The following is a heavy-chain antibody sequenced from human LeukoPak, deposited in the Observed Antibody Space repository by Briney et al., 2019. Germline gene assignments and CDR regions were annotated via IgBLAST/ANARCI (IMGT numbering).Heavy chain of an antibody. CDR2: INHSGST. CDR1: GGSFSGYY. V-gene: IGHV4-34*01. J-gene: IGHJ5*02. CDR3: ARAGNYYYGSGSYKT. Sequence: PSETLSLTCAVYGGSFSGYYWSWIRQPPGKGLEWIGEINHSGSTNYNPSLKSRVTISVDTSKNQFSLKLSSVTAADTAVYYCARAGNYYYGSGSYKTWGQGTLVTVSS. D-gene: IGHD3-10*01.